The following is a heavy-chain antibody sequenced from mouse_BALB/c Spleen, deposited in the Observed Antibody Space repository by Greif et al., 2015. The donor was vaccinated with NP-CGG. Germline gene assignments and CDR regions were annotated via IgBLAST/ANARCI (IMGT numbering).Heavy chain of an antibody. CDR2: IWAGGST. Sequence: VQRVESGPGLVAPSQSLSITCTVAGFSLTSYGVHWVRQPPGKGLEWLGVIWAGGSTNYNSALMSRLSISKDNSKSXVFLKMNSLQTDDTAMYYCARDPSPITTVDYAMDYWGQGTSVTVSS. V-gene: IGHV2-9*02. J-gene: IGHJ4*01. CDR3: ARDPSPITTVDYAMDY. CDR1: GFSLTSYG. D-gene: IGHD1-1*01.